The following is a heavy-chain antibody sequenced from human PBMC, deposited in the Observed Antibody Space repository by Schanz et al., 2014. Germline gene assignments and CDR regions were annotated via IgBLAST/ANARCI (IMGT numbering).Heavy chain of an antibody. Sequence: QVQLQESGPGLVKPSETLSLTCAVSGASVSSFYWSWIRQPAGKGLEWIGHVYATGRTKYNPSLKSRVTMSVDTSQKQISLKLTSVTAADTAVYYCARDRGYDFSFDPWGQGTLVTVSS. D-gene: IGHD3-3*01. CDR3: ARDRGYDFSFDP. CDR1: GASVSSFY. CDR2: VYATGRT. J-gene: IGHJ5*02. V-gene: IGHV4-4*07.